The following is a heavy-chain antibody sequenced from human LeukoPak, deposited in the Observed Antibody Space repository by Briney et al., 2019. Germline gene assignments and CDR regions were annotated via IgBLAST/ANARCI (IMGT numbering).Heavy chain of an antibody. Sequence: GGSLRLSCAASGFTFSSSYMGWVRQAPGKGPEWVSEISGSGDITFYPDSVKGRFTISRDNSKGTLYMQMNSLRVEDTAVYYCAKELQGGRTFEYWGQGTLVTVSS. D-gene: IGHD1-1*01. V-gene: IGHV3-23*01. CDR2: ISGSGDIT. CDR3: AKELQGGRTFEY. J-gene: IGHJ4*02. CDR1: GFTFSSSY.